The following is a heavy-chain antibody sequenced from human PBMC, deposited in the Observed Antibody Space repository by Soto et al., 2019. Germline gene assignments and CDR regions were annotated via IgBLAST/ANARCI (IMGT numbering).Heavy chain of an antibody. V-gene: IGHV1-69*06. D-gene: IGHD4-17*01. CDR3: ARDRGTTGYYYYGMDV. Sequence: WASVKVSCKASGGTFSSYSMSWVRQAPGQGLEWMGGIIPIFGTANYAQKFQGRVTITADKSTSTAYMELSSLRSEDTAVYYCARDRGTTGYYYYGMDVWGQGTTVTVSS. CDR1: GGTFSSYS. J-gene: IGHJ6*02. CDR2: IIPIFGTA.